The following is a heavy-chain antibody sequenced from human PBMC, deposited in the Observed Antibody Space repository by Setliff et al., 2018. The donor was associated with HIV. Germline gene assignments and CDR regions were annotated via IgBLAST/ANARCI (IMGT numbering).Heavy chain of an antibody. CDR1: GGSISSNSDH. CDR2: ISYSGNT. J-gene: IGHJ4*02. Sequence: SETLSLTCTVSGGSISSNSDHWGWIRQPPGKGLEWIGGISYSGNTYYNPSLQSRVTILLDMSKNQFSLKLNSVSAADTAVYYCARDPHYYDRSGHYSYFYFDFWGQGMRVTVS. D-gene: IGHD3-22*01. CDR3: ARDPHYYDRSGHYSYFYFDF. V-gene: IGHV4-39*07.